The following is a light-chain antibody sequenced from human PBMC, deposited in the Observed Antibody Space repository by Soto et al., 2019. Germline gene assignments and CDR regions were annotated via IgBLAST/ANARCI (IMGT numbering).Light chain of an antibody. J-gene: IGLJ1*01. CDR3: CSYAGSYSYA. CDR1: SSDVGGFNS. Sequence: QSVLTQARAVSGSPGQSVTISCTGTSSDVGGFNSVSWYQQHPGKAPKLMIYDVNKRPSGVPDRFSGSKSGSTASLTISGLPAEDEADYYCCSYAGSYSYAFATGTRSPS. V-gene: IGLV2-11*01. CDR2: DVN.